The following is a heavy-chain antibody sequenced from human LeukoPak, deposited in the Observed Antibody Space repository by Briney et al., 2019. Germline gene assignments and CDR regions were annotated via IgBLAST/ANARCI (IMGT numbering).Heavy chain of an antibody. CDR2: IYYSGST. CDR3: ARNLVPAALDY. D-gene: IGHD2-2*01. J-gene: IGHJ4*02. Sequence: SETLSLTCTVSGGSISSGDYYWSWIRQPPGKGLEWIGYIYYSGSTYYNPSLKSRVTISVDTSKNQFSLKLSSVTAADTAVYYCARNLVPAALDYWGQGTLVTVSS. V-gene: IGHV4-30-4*08. CDR1: GGSISSGDYY.